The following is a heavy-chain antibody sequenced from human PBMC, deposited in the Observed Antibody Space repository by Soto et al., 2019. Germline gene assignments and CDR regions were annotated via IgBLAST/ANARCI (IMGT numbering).Heavy chain of an antibody. CDR1: GFIFSTYA. J-gene: IGHJ4*02. CDR3: AKSQEIGTHFFDS. D-gene: IGHD6-13*01. Sequence: GGSLRLSCAASGFIFSTYAMNWVRQPTGKGLEWVSSIGTAGDTYYAVSVKGRFTISRDNAKNSLSLQMNSLRAGDMAVYFCAKSQEIGTHFFDSWGQGTQVTVSS. V-gene: IGHV3-13*01. CDR2: IGTAGDT.